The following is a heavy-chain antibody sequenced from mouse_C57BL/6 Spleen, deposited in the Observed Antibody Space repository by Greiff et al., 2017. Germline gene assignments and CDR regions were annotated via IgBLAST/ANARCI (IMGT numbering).Heavy chain of an antibody. V-gene: IGHV1-42*01. Sequence: VQLQQSGPELVKPGASVKISCKASGYSFTGYYMNWVKQSPEKSLEWIGEINPSTGGTTYNQKFKAKATLTVDKSSSTAYMPLNSLTSEDSAVYYCARGTYSYYYGSSYWYFDVWGTGTTVTVSS. CDR2: INPSTGGT. CDR3: ARGTYSYYYGSSYWYFDV. D-gene: IGHD1-1*01. J-gene: IGHJ1*03. CDR1: GYSFTGYY.